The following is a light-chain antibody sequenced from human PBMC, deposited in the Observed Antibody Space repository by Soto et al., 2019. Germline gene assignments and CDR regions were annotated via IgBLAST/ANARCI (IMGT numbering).Light chain of an antibody. CDR1: QSVSSNH. J-gene: IGKJ5*01. CDR2: GGS. V-gene: IGKV3-20*01. CDR3: QQLLSYPIT. Sequence: WKASQSVSSNHLAWYQQKPGQAPRLLIYGGSSRATGIPVRFSGSGSGTSFTLTISSLQPEDFATYHCQQLLSYPITSAQRARLEI.